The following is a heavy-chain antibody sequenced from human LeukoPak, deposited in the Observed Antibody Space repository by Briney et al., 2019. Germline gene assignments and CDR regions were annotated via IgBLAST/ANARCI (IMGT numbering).Heavy chain of an antibody. Sequence: PGGSLRLSCAASGYLFSNYAMTWVRQSPGERLEWVSGISHNGDRIYYADSVKGRFTISRDNSKNILYLQMNSLRPEDTALYYCTKDSVAAAGTAWFDPWGQGTLVTVSS. V-gene: IGHV3-23*01. CDR3: TKDSVAAAGTAWFDP. CDR1: GYLFSNYA. J-gene: IGHJ5*02. CDR2: ISHNGDRI. D-gene: IGHD6-13*01.